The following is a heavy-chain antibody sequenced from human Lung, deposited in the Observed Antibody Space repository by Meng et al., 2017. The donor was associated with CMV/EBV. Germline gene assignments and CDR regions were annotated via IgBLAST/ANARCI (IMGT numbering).Heavy chain of an antibody. D-gene: IGHD3-9*01. CDR3: AKGHREFDWLHYFDY. CDR1: GFTFSSYA. Sequence: GEYLKISWAASGFTFSSYALSWVRQAPGKGLEWVSVIYSGGSSTYYADSVKGRFTISRDNSKNTLYLQMNSLRAEDTAVYYCAKGHREFDWLHYFDYWGQGTLVTVSS. J-gene: IGHJ4*02. V-gene: IGHV3-23*03. CDR2: IYSGGSST.